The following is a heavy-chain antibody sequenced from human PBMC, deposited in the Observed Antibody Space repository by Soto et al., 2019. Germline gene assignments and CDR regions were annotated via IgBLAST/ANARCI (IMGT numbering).Heavy chain of an antibody. CDR3: EMPGRDWGSLAY. J-gene: IGHJ4*02. V-gene: IGHV4-59*08. Sequence: QVQLQESGPGLVKPSETLSLTCTVSGDSISSYYWTWIRQPPGKGLEWVAFMYYGGSTNSNPSLKSLVTISVDTSKNQFSLKFKSVPATDPAVSYCEMPGRDWGSLAYWGQGTRVTFSS. D-gene: IGHD7-27*01. CDR2: MYYGGST. CDR1: GDSISSYY.